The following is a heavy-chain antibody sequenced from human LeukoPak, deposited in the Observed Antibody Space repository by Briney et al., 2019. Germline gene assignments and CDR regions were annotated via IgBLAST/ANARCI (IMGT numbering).Heavy chain of an antibody. CDR1: GGSISSSSYY. J-gene: IGHJ6*03. D-gene: IGHD6-6*01. Sequence: PSETLSLTCTVSGGSISSSSYYWGWIRQPPGKGLEWIGSIYYSGSTYYNPSLKSRVTISVDTSKNQFSLKLSSVTAADTAVYYCARDGEYSSSSSYYYYYMDVWGKGTTVTVSS. CDR2: IYYSGST. CDR3: ARDGEYSSSSSYYYYYMDV. V-gene: IGHV4-39*07.